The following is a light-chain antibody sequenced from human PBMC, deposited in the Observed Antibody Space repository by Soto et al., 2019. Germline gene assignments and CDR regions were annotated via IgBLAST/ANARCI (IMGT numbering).Light chain of an antibody. CDR2: GNS. J-gene: IGLJ2*01. CDR1: SSDIGARYD. Sequence: QSALTQPPSVSGAPGQRVTISCTGSSSDIGARYDVHWYQQLPGTAPRLLIYGNSNRPSGVPDRFSGSKSGTSASLAITGLQAEDDADYYCQSYDSSLSGWGLFGGGTKLTVL. CDR3: QSYDSSLSGWGL. V-gene: IGLV1-40*01.